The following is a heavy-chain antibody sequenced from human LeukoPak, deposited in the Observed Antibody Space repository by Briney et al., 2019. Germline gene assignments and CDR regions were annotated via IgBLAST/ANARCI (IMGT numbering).Heavy chain of an antibody. Sequence: ASVKVSCKASVYTFTNYGISWVRQAPGQGLEWMGWISVYNGNPKYAQKVQGRVTMTTDTSTSTAYMELRSLRSDDTAVYYCARGRTGLRYFDWLPGYWGQGTLVTVSS. CDR2: ISVYNGNP. J-gene: IGHJ4*02. CDR1: VYTFTNYG. CDR3: ARGRTGLRYFDWLPGY. V-gene: IGHV1-18*01. D-gene: IGHD3-9*01.